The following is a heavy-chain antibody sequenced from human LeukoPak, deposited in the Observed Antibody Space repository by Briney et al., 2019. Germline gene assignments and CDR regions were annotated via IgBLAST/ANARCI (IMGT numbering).Heavy chain of an antibody. D-gene: IGHD1-26*01. CDR2: INPSEADT. J-gene: IGHJ4*02. CDR1: GYTFTSYY. CDR3: SLGETDY. V-gene: IGHV1-46*01. Sequence: ASVKVSCKASGYTFTSYYMHWVRQAPGQGLEWIGIINPSEADTAYAQKFQGRVTVTMDTSTSTVYMELSALTSEDTALYFCSLGETDYWGQGTLVTVSS.